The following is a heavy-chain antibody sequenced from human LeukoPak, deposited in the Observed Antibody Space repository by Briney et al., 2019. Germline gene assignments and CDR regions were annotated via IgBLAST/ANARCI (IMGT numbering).Heavy chain of an antibody. V-gene: IGHV3-48*03. Sequence: QTGGSLRLSCAASGFTFSSYEMTWVRQAPGKGLEWVSYISSSGSTIYYADSVKGRFTISRDNAKNSLYLQMNSLRAEDTAVYYCARIAYSGYDFLVFDYWGQGTLVTVSS. CDR1: GFTFSSYE. CDR3: ARIAYSGYDFLVFDY. D-gene: IGHD5-12*01. CDR2: ISSSGSTI. J-gene: IGHJ4*02.